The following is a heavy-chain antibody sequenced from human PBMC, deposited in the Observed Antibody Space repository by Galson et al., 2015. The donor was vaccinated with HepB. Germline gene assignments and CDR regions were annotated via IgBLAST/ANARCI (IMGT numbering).Heavy chain of an antibody. CDR1: GFTFSSYN. J-gene: IGHJ4*01. D-gene: IGHD4-11*01. CDR2: ITLSSDYI. V-gene: IGHV3-21*01. Sequence: SLRLSCAASGFTFSSYNMNWVRRAPGKGLEWVSTITLSSDYIYYAASVKGRFTISRDNAKNSLYLQMNSLRAEDTAVYYCARFASDDYSTYFDQWGQGTLVTVSS. CDR3: ARFASDDYSTYFDQ.